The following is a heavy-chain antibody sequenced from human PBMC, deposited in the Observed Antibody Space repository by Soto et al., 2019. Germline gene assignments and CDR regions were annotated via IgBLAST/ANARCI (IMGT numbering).Heavy chain of an antibody. D-gene: IGHD6-13*01. V-gene: IGHV3-23*01. CDR2: ISGSGGST. CDR3: AKDRPGSSSWSRLYYYGMDV. CDR1: GFTFSSYA. J-gene: IGHJ6*02. Sequence: GGSLRLSCAASGFTFSSYAMSWVRQAPGKGLEWVSAISGSGGSTYYADSVKGRFTISRDNSKNTLYLQMNSLRAEDTAVYYCAKDRPGSSSWSRLYYYGMDVWGQGTTVTVSS.